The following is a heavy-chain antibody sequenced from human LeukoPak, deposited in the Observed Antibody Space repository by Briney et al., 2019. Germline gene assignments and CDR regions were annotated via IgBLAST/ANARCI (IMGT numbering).Heavy chain of an antibody. CDR2: ISSSSSTI. CDR3: AKNPVGWYYDYVWGSYRPSHFDY. CDR1: GFTFSSYS. V-gene: IGHV3-48*01. Sequence: GGSLRLSCAASGFTFSSYSMNWVRQAPGKGLEWVSYISSSSSTIYYADSVKGRFAISRDNSKNTLYLQMNSLRAEDTAVYYCAKNPVGWYYDYVWGSYRPSHFDYWGQGTLVTVSS. J-gene: IGHJ4*02. D-gene: IGHD3-16*02.